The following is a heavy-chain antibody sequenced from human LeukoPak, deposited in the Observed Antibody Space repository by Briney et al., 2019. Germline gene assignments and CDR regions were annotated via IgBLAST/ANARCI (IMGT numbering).Heavy chain of an antibody. CDR1: GYTFTGYC. CDR2: INPNSGGT. CDR3: ARDPSSGSDY. V-gene: IGHV1-2*02. D-gene: IGHD6-19*01. Sequence: TSVKVSCKASGYTFTGYCMHWVRQAPGQGLEWMGWINPNSGGTNYAQKFQGRVTMTRDTSISTAYMELSRLRSDDTAVYYCARDPSSGSDYWGQGTLVTVSS. J-gene: IGHJ4*02.